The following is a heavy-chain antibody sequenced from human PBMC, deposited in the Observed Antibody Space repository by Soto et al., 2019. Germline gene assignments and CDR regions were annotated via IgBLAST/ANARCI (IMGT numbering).Heavy chain of an antibody. V-gene: IGHV3-21*06. Sequence: GGSLRLSCAAPGFTYTRYSMNWVRQAPGKGLEWVSSISSTTNYIYYGDSMKGRFTISRDNAKNSLYLEMNSLRAEDTAVYYCARESEDLTSNFDYWGQGTLVTVSS. CDR2: ISSTTNYI. J-gene: IGHJ4*02. CDR1: GFTYTRYS. CDR3: ARESEDLTSNFDY.